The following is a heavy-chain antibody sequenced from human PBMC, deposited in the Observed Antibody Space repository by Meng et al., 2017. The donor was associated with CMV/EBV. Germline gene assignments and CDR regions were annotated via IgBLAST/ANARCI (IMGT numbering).Heavy chain of an antibody. D-gene: IGHD7-27*01. V-gene: IGHV3-20*04. CDR1: GFTFDDYG. Sequence: LSCAASGFTFDDYGMTWVRQAQGKGLEWVSGINGNGGSTDYADSVKGRFTISRDNAKNSLYLQMNSLRAEDTALYYCARVLSGAIDYWGQGTLVTVSS. J-gene: IGHJ4*02. CDR3: ARVLSGAIDY. CDR2: INGNGGST.